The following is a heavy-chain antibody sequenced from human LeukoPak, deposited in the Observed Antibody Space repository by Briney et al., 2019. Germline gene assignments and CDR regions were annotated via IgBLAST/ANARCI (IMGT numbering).Heavy chain of an antibody. CDR3: AKDLWSYTTDAFDI. CDR1: GFTFSSYG. V-gene: IGHV3-30*02. CDR2: IRYDGSNK. J-gene: IGHJ3*02. Sequence: PGGSLRLSCAASGFTFSSYGMHWVRQAPGKGLEWVAFIRYDGSNKYYADSVKGRFTISRDNSKNTLYLQMNSLRAEDTAVYYCAKDLWSYTTDAFDIWGQGTMVTVSS. D-gene: IGHD4/OR15-4a*01.